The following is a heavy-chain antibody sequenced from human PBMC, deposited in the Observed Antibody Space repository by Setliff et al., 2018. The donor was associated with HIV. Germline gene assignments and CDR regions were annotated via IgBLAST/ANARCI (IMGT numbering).Heavy chain of an antibody. D-gene: IGHD2-2*01. CDR2: ISSSGSTI. V-gene: IGHV3-48*04. CDR1: GFTFSKAW. J-gene: IGHJ4*02. CDR3: AKGYCSSTSCRYYFDY. Sequence: GGSLRLSCAASGFTFSKAWMNWVRRAPGKGLEWVSYISSSGSTIYYADSVKGRFTISRDNAKNSLYLQMNSLRAEDTAIYYCAKGYCSSTSCRYYFDYWGQGTLVTVSS.